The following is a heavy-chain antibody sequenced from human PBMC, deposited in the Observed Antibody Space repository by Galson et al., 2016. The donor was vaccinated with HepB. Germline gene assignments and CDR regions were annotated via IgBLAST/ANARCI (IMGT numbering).Heavy chain of an antibody. J-gene: IGHJ4*02. CDR3: TRDGPTGQPGHPMFDY. Sequence: SVKVSCKVSGYIFKTFFIHWVRQAPGQGPEWLGRIDPNGGSTAYAQKFQGRVTMPSDTSTSTVYMEWSSVSSVDTAVYYCTRDGPTGQPGHPMFDYWGQGSLVTVSS. V-gene: IGHV1-46*02. CDR2: IDPNGGST. D-gene: IGHD1-14*01. CDR1: GYIFKTFF.